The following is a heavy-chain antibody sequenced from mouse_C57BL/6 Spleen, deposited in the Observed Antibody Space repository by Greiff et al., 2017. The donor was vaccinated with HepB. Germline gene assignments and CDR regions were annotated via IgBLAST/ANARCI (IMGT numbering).Heavy chain of an antibody. V-gene: IGHV3-6*01. CDR2: ISYDGSN. CDR1: GYSITSGYY. J-gene: IGHJ4*01. CDR3: AREGDYDYRYYAMDY. Sequence: EVHLVESGPGLVKPSQSLSLTCSVTGYSITSGYYWNWIRQFPGNKLEWMGYISYDGSNNYNPSLKNRISITRDTSKNQFFLKLNSVTTEDTATYYCAREGDYDYRYYAMDYWGQGTSVTVSS. D-gene: IGHD2-4*01.